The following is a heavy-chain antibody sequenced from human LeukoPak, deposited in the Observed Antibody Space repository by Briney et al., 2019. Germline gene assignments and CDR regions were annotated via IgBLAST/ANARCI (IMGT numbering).Heavy chain of an antibody. V-gene: IGHV1-8*01. J-gene: IGHJ5*02. CDR2: MNPNSGNT. CDR1: GYTFTSYD. D-gene: IGHD1-1*01. CDR3: AREPITTPTAFDP. Sequence: ASVKVSCKASGYTFTSYDINWVRQAPGQGLEWMGWMNPNSGNTGYAQKFQGRVTMTRDTSMSTAYMELSSLRSEDTAVYYCAREPITTPTAFDPWGQGTLVTVSS.